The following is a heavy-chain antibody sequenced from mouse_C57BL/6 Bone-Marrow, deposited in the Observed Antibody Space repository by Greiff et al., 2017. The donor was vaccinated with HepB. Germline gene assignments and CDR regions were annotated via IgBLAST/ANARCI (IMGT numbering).Heavy chain of an antibody. V-gene: IGHV5-17*01. D-gene: IGHD1-1*01. Sequence: EVQGVESGGGLVKPGGSLKLSCAASGFTFSDYGMHWVRQAPEKGLEWVAYISSGSSTIYYADTVKGRFTISRENAKNTLFLQMTSLRSEDTAMYYCARTTVVTYWYFDVWGTGTTVTVSS. CDR3: ARTTVVTYWYFDV. CDR2: ISSGSSTI. J-gene: IGHJ1*03. CDR1: GFTFSDYG.